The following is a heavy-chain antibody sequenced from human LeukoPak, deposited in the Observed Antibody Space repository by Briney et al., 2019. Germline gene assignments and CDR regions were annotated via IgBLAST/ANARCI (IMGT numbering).Heavy chain of an antibody. D-gene: IGHD6-13*01. J-gene: IGHJ3*02. CDR1: GDSVSSNSAA. CDR3: ARDEVAAAGPNPTNAFDI. CDR2: TYYRSKWYN. V-gene: IGHV6-1*01. Sequence: SQTLSLTCAISGDSVSSNSAAWNWIRQSPSRGLEWLGRTYYRSKWYNDYAVSVKSRITINPDTSKNQFSLQLNSMTPEDTAVYYCARDEVAAAGPNPTNAFDIWGQGTMVTVSS.